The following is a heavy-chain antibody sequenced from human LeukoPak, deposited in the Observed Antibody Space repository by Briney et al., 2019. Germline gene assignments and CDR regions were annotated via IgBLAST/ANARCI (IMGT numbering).Heavy chain of an antibody. J-gene: IGHJ4*02. CDR2: ISRSGSHT. CDR1: TFTFSSYA. V-gene: IGHV3-21*05. D-gene: IGHD6-13*01. CDR3: ARVGSTAEAGTPDY. Sequence: GGSLRLSCADSTFTFSSYAMTWVRQAPGKGLEWLSYISRSGSHTPYADSVKGRFTVSRDNAKNSLSLELNSLRVDDTAIYYCARVGSTAEAGTPDYWGQGTLVTVSS.